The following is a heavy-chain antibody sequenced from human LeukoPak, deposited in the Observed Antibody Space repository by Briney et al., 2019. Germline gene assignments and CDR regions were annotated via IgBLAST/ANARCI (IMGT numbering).Heavy chain of an antibody. J-gene: IGHJ5*02. V-gene: IGHV4-34*01. CDR2: INHSGST. Sequence: SETLSLTCAVYGGSFSGYYWSWIRQPPGNGLEWIGEINHSGSTNYNPSLKSRVTISVDTSKNQFSLKLSSVTAADTAVYYCARGAPKRWFDPWGQGTLVTVSS. CDR3: ARGAPKRWFDP. CDR1: GGSFSGYY.